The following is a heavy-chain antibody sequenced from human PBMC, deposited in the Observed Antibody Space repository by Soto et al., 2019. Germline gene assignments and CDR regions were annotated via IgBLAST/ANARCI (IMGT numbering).Heavy chain of an antibody. D-gene: IGHD3-3*01. CDR2: ISSSSSTI. Sequence: EVQLVESGGGLVQPGGSLRLSCAASGFTFSSYSMKWVRQAPGKGLEWVSYISSSSSTIYYADSVKGQFTNSRDNAKNPLYLEKNSLAAEDTAVYYCASGWRFLEWPEPGFDLWGQGTLVTVSS. J-gene: IGHJ4*02. CDR3: ASGWRFLEWPEPGFDL. V-gene: IGHV3-48*01. CDR1: GFTFSSYS.